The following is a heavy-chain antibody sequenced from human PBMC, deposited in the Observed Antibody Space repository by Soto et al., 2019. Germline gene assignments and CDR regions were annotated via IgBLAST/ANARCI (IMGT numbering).Heavy chain of an antibody. CDR2: INAANCDT. J-gene: IGHJ5*02. V-gene: IGHV1-3*01. Sequence: SVKVSCKASGYTFTSYGIHWVRQAPGQRLEWMGWINAANCDTKYSPKFQGRVTITRDTSXXTXXXEXSXXXSXDTAVYYCVRRHVSATGIDWFDPWGQGTLVTVSS. CDR1: GYTFTSYG. CDR3: VRRHVSATGIDWFDP. D-gene: IGHD6-13*01.